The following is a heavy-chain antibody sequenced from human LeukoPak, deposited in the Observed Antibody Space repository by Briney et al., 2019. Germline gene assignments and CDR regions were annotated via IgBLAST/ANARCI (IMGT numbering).Heavy chain of an antibody. CDR2: IYYSGST. D-gene: IGHD3-22*01. CDR3: ARSTYYYDSSGHSLDY. V-gene: IGHV4-30-4*08. J-gene: IGHJ4*02. CDR1: GGSISSGGYY. Sequence: SETLSLTCTVSGGSISSGGYYWSWIRQHPGKGLEWIGYIYYSGSTYYNPSLKSRVTISVDTSKNQFSLKLSSVTAADTAVYYCARSTYYYDSSGHSLDYWGQGTLVTVSS.